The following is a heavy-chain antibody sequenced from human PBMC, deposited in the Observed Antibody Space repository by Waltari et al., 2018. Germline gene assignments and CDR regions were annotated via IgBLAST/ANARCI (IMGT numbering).Heavy chain of an antibody. Sequence: EVQLVESGGGLVQPGRSLRVSCVASGFPFNDYAMHWVRPAPGRGLEWVSGISWNSGSIGYADSVKGRFTVSRDNAKKSLYLQMNSLRVEDTALYFCAKDRYSGSYSDAFEIWGQGTMVTVSS. D-gene: IGHD1-26*01. CDR2: ISWNSGSI. CDR1: GFPFNDYA. V-gene: IGHV3-9*01. J-gene: IGHJ3*02. CDR3: AKDRYSGSYSDAFEI.